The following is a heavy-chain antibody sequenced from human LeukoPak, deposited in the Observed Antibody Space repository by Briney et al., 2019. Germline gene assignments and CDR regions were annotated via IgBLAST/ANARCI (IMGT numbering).Heavy chain of an antibody. CDR2: IYYSRST. CDR3: ARLYGSGSYLMWDNWFDP. Sequence: PSQTLSLTCTVSGGCISSGGYYWSWLRQHPGKGLECNGNIYYSRSTYYNPSLMSRVTISVDTSNNQFSLKLSSVTAADTAVYYCARLYGSGSYLMWDNWFDPWGQGTLVTVSS. CDR1: GGCISSGGYY. J-gene: IGHJ5*02. D-gene: IGHD3-10*01. V-gene: IGHV4-31*03.